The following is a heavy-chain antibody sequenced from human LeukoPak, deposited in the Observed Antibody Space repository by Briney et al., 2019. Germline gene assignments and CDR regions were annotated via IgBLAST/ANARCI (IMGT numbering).Heavy chain of an antibody. CDR2: IIPIFGTA. V-gene: IGHV1-69*13. D-gene: IGHD3-10*01. CDR1: GYTFTGYY. Sequence: ASVKVSCKASGYTFTGYYMHWVRQAPGQGLEWMGGIIPIFGTANYAQKFQGRVTITADESTSTAYMELSSLRSEDTAVYYCAGEDYWGQGTLVTVSS. CDR3: AGEDY. J-gene: IGHJ4*02.